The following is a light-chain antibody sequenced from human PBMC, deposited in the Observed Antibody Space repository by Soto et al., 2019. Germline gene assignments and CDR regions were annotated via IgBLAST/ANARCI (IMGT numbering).Light chain of an antibody. V-gene: IGKV1-17*01. CDR1: QGIRDA. CDR3: LQYNSYPQT. CDR2: AAS. Sequence: DIQMTQSPSSLSASVGDRVTITCRVSQGIRDALGWYQQKPGKAPKRLIYAASSLQSGVPSRFSDSGSGTEFTLTISSLQPEDFATYYCLQYNSYPQTFGQGTKVEIK. J-gene: IGKJ1*01.